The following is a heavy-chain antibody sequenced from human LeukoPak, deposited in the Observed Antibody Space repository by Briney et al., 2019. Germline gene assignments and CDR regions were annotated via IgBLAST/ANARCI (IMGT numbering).Heavy chain of an antibody. CDR2: INPNSGGA. J-gene: IGHJ4*02. Sequence: ASVKVSCKASGYTFTDYYIHWVRRAPGQGLEWMGRINPNSGGANYAQNFQGTVIMTRDTSITTAYMELTSLRSDDTALYYCARAPGKDCTGGSCYSLPYYWGQGTLVIVSS. CDR3: ARAPGKDCTGGSCYSLPYY. D-gene: IGHD2-15*01. CDR1: GYTFTDYY. V-gene: IGHV1-2*06.